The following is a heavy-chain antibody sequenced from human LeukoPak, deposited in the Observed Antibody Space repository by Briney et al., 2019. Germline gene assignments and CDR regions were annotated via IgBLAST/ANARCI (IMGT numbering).Heavy chain of an antibody. D-gene: IGHD1-1*01. CDR1: GGSFSSHY. Sequence: PSETLSLTCTVSGGSFSSHYWTWIRQSPGKGLEWIGYIYYSGSTNYNPSLKSRVTISVDTSKNQFSLKLKSVTAADTAVYFCARRLFGGSTGVYFYYYIDVWGKGTTVAVSS. V-gene: IGHV4-59*08. J-gene: IGHJ6*03. CDR2: IYYSGST. CDR3: ARRLFGGSTGVYFYYYIDV.